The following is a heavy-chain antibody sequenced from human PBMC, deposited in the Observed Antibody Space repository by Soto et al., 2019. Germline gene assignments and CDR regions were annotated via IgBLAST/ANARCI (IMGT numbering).Heavy chain of an antibody. CDR2: ISYDGSNK. CDR3: ARDGVAARPGYYYYYGMDV. Sequence: LRLSCAASGFTFVSYAIHWFRQSPGKGREWVAVISYDGSNKYYADSVKGRFTISRDNSKNTLYLQMNSLRAEDTAVHYCARDGVAARPGYYYYYGMDVWGQGTTVTVSS. V-gene: IGHV3-30-3*01. CDR1: GFTFVSYA. J-gene: IGHJ6*02. D-gene: IGHD6-6*01.